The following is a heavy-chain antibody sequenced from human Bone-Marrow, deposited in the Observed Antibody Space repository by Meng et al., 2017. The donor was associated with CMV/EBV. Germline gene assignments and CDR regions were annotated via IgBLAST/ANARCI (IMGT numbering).Heavy chain of an antibody. CDR1: GGTFSSYA. D-gene: IGHD3-22*01. J-gene: IGHJ4*02. Sequence: SVKVSCKASGGTFSSYAISWVRQAPGQGLEWMGGIIPIFGTANYAQKFQGRVTITTDESTSTAYMELSSLRSEDTAVYYCARGLGKRYYDSSGYIEVYFDYWGQGTLATVSS. CDR2: IIPIFGTA. V-gene: IGHV1-69*05. CDR3: ARGLGKRYYDSSGYIEVYFDY.